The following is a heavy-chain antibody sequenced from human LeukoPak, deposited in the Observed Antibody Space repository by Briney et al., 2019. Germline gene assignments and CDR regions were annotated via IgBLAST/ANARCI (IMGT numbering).Heavy chain of an antibody. J-gene: IGHJ4*02. CDR2: MYTSGST. CDR1: GGSISSYY. Sequence: SETLSLTCTVSGGSISSYYWSWIRQPAGKGLEWIGRMYTSGSTNYNPSLKSRVTISVDTSKNQFSLKVSYVTAADTAVYYCAKDGAPYSSGWYNWGQGTLVTVSS. D-gene: IGHD6-19*01. V-gene: IGHV4-4*07. CDR3: AKDGAPYSSGWYN.